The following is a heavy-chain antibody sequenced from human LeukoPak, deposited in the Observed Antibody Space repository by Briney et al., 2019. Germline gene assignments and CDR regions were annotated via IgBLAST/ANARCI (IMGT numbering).Heavy chain of an antibody. D-gene: IGHD7-27*01. J-gene: IGHJ4*02. CDR1: GFTFSSYA. V-gene: IGHV3-23*01. CDR2: VSSNGAKT. Sequence: SGGSLRLSCAASGFTFSSYAITWVRQAPGKGLEWVSAVSSNGAKTYYADSVKGRFTISRDNYKNMVFLQMNSLRAEDTAVYYCAKDLWGPLDYWGQGTLVTVSS. CDR3: AKDLWGPLDY.